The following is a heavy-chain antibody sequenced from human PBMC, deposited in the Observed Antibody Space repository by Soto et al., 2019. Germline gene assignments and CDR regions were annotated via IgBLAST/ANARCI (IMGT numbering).Heavy chain of an antibody. CDR1: GGSLSSNS. CDR2: FIPVVGVV. Sequence: QVQLVQSGPEVKKPGSTVRVACKTSGGSLSSNSLSWVRQAPGQGLEWMGRFIPVVGVVNYAQKFKGRVTISADTGTNTAYMELNSLRSDDTAVYYCARLERSAGYWGQGTLVTVSS. J-gene: IGHJ4*02. D-gene: IGHD1-1*01. V-gene: IGHV1-69*04. CDR3: ARLERSAGY.